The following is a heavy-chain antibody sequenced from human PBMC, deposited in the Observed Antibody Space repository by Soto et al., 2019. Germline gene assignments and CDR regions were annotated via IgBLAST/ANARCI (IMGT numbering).Heavy chain of an antibody. CDR3: ARDWLTGTPNWFDP. CDR1: GFTFSSYS. CDR2: ISSSSSYI. J-gene: IGHJ5*02. Sequence: GGSLRLSCSASGFTFSSYSMNWVRQAPGKGLEWVSSISSSSSYIYYADSVKGRFTISRDNAKNSLYLQMNSLRAEDTAVYYCARDWLTGTPNWFDPWGQGTMVTVSS. D-gene: IGHD1-20*01. V-gene: IGHV3-21*01.